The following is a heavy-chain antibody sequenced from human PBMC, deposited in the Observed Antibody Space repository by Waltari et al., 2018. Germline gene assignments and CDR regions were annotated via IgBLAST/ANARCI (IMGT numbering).Heavy chain of an antibody. D-gene: IGHD2-2*01. V-gene: IGHV3-7*01. Sequence: EVQLVESGGGLVQPGGSLRLSCAASGFTFSSYWMSWVRQSPGKGLEWVANIKQDGSEKYYVDSVKGRFTISRDNAKNSLYLQMNSLRAEDTAVYYCAREFIVVVPAAPPVNAFDIWGQGTMVTVSS. CDR2: IKQDGSEK. CDR1: GFTFSSYW. CDR3: AREFIVVVPAAPPVNAFDI. J-gene: IGHJ3*02.